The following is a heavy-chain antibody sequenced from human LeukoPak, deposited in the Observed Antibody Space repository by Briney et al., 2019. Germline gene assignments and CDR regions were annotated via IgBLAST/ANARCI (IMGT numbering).Heavy chain of an antibody. D-gene: IGHD3-10*01. J-gene: IGHJ4*02. CDR1: GGSISSSSYY. CDR3: ARLWTGGKVREPSFDY. CDR2: IYYSGST. V-gene: IGHV4-39*01. Sequence: SETLSLTCTVSGGSISSSSYYWGWIRQPPGKGLEWIGSIYYSGSTYYNPSLKSRVTISVDTSKNQFSLKLSSVTAADTAVYYCARLWTGGKVREPSFDYWGQGTLVTVSS.